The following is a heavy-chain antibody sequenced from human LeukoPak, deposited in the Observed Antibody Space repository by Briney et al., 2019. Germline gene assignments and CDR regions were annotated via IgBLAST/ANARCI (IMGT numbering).Heavy chain of an antibody. D-gene: IGHD4-17*01. V-gene: IGHV3-53*01. CDR1: GFTVSSNY. CDR2: IYSGGST. J-gene: IGHJ4*02. CDR3: ARDPVTTEMAC. Sequence: GGSLRLSCAASGFTVSSNYMSWVRQAPGKGLEWVSVIYSGGSTYYADSVKGRFTISRDNSKSTLYLQMNSLRAEDTAVYYCARDPVTTEMACWGQGTLVTVSS.